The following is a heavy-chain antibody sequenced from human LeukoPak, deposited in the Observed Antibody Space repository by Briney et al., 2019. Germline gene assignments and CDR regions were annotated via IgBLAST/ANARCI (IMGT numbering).Heavy chain of an antibody. D-gene: IGHD5-12*01. CDR1: VFTFSSYE. Sequence: GGSLRLSCAASVFTFSSYEMNGVREAPGKGREWGSYISSSGDTIYCTDSVKGRFTISRDNAKNSLYLKMNSLRAEDTAVYYCARERGYSGYDYFIDSPSDSWGQGTLVTVSS. CDR3: ARERGYSGYDYFIDSPSDS. J-gene: IGHJ4*02. V-gene: IGHV3-48*03. CDR2: ISSSGDTI.